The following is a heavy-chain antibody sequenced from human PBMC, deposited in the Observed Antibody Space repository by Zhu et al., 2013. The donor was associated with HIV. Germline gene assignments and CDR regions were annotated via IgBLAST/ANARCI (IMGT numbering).Heavy chain of an antibody. CDR1: GYTFTSFG. CDR3: ARGRYYYDHNGYHHEYFQV. V-gene: IGHV1-18*01. D-gene: IGHD3-22*01. CDR2: ISGYNAKT. Sequence: QDQLVQSGPEVKKPGASVKVSCKAYGYTFTSFGISWVRQAPGQGLEWMGWISGYNAKTNYAQKFQGRVSMTTDISTSTAYMELRSLRSDDTAVYYCARGRYYYDHNGYHHEYFQVWGQGTLVTVSS. J-gene: IGHJ1*01.